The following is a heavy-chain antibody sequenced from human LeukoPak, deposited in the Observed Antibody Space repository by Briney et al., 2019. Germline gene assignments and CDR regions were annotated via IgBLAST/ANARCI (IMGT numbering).Heavy chain of an antibody. V-gene: IGHV4-59*12. Sequence: SETLSLTCTVSGGSISSYYWSWIRQPPGKGLEWIGYIYHSGSTYYNPSLKSRVTISVDRSKNQFSLKLSSVTAADTAVYYCARAGQYYDILTGSATYWYFDLWGRGTLVTVSS. CDR2: IYHSGST. CDR1: GGSISSYY. J-gene: IGHJ2*01. CDR3: ARAGQYYDILTGSATYWYFDL. D-gene: IGHD3-9*01.